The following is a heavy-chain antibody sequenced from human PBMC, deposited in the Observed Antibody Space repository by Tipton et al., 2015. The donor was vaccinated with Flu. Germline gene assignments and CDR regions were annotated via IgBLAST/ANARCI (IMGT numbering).Heavy chain of an antibody. CDR2: ISSSGTTT. D-gene: IGHD7-27*01. CDR1: GSTFSSYE. J-gene: IGHJ4*02. CDR3: ATLTGDDY. V-gene: IGHV3-48*03. Sequence: SLRLSCAASGSTFSSYEMNWVRQAPGKGLEWLSYISSSGTTTSYADSVRGRFTISRDNARNSLYLQLNSLRAEDTAVYYCATLTGDDYWGQGDLVTVSS.